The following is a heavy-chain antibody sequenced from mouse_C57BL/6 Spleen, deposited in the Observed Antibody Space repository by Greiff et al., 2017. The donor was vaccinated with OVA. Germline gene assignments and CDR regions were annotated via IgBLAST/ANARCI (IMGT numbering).Heavy chain of an antibody. D-gene: IGHD1-1*01. Sequence: QVQLQQPGAELVMPGASVKLSCKASGYTFTSYWMHWVKQRPGQGLAWIGEIDPSDSYTNYNQKFKGKSPLTVDKSSSTAYMQLSSLTSEDSAVYYCARSSTVVPLDYWGQGTTLTVSS. J-gene: IGHJ2*01. CDR1: GYTFTSYW. CDR2: IDPSDSYT. CDR3: ARSSTVVPLDY. V-gene: IGHV1-69*01.